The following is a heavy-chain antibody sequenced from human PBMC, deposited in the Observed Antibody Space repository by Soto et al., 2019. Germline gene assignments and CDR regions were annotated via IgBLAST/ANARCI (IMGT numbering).Heavy chain of an antibody. V-gene: IGHV3-23*01. J-gene: IGHJ5*02. D-gene: IGHD3-10*01. CDR1: GFTFTNYA. Sequence: GGSLRLSCATSGFTFTNYAMSWFRQAPGKGLEWVSLISSSGDNTYYADSVKGRFTISRDNSKNTLFLQINSLRLEDTAVYYCAKSYGSGSLAPNWFDPWGQGTLVTVSS. CDR3: AKSYGSGSLAPNWFDP. CDR2: ISSSGDNT.